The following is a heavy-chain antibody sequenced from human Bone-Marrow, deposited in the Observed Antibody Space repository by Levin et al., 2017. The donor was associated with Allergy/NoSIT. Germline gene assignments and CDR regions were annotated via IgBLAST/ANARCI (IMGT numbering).Heavy chain of an antibody. CDR3: ARDTRYYDFWSGYQDYYYYYGMDV. CDR1: GFTFSSYA. D-gene: IGHD3-3*01. J-gene: IGHJ6*02. Sequence: PGGSLRLSCAASGFTFSSYAMHWVRQAPGKGLEWVAVISYDGSNKYYADSVKGRFTISRDNSKNTLYLQMNSLRAEDTAVYYCARDTRYYDFWSGYQDYYYYYGMDVWGQGTTVTVSS. CDR2: ISYDGSNK. V-gene: IGHV3-30*04.